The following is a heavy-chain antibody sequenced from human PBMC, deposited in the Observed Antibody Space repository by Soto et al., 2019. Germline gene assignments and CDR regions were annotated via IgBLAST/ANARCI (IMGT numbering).Heavy chain of an antibody. CDR1: GYTFTSYY. CDR2: MNPSGGNT. D-gene: IGHD6-13*01. V-gene: IGHV1-46*01. CDR3: ARGPGTAAAGH. Sequence: ASVKVSCKASGYTFTSYYMHWVRQAPGQGLEWMGRMNPSGGNTSYAQKFQGRVTMTRNTSTSTVYMELSSLRSEDTAVCYCARGPGTAAAGHWGQGTLVTVSS. J-gene: IGHJ4*02.